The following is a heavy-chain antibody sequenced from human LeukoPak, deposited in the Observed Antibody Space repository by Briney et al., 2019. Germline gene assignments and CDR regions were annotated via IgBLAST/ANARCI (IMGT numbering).Heavy chain of an antibody. V-gene: IGHV1-18*01. CDR2: ISAYNANT. CDR1: GYTFISYG. CDR3: ARDNSVEDTAWWFDP. Sequence: ASVKVSCKASGYTFISYGISWVQQAPGQGLEWMGWISAYNANTNYAQKLQGRVTMTRDMSTSTDYMELSSLRSEDTAVYYCARDNSVEDTAWWFDPWGQGTLVTVSS. J-gene: IGHJ5*02. D-gene: IGHD4-23*01.